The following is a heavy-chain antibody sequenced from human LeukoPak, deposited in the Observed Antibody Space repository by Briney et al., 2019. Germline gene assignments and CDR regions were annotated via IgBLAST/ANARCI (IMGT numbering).Heavy chain of an antibody. CDR3: ARGSGSHEIWFDP. V-gene: IGHV4-34*01. J-gene: IGHJ5*02. Sequence: SETLSLTCAVYGGSFSGYYWSWIRHPPGKALEWIGEINHSGSTNYNPSLKSRVPISVDTSNNQFSLKLSSVTAADTAVYYCARGSGSHEIWFDPWGQGTLVTVSS. CDR1: GGSFSGYY. D-gene: IGHD1-26*01. CDR2: INHSGST.